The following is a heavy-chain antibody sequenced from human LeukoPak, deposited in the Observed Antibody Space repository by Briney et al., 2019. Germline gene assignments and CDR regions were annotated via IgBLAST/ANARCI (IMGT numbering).Heavy chain of an antibody. D-gene: IGHD3/OR15-3a*01. CDR2: IRGYDGYT. Sequence: GGSLRLSCAASGFVFRENDMNWVRQAPGKGLEWVSGIRGYDGYTDYADSVRGRFTISRDDSRDTLFLEMNNLRIEDTAIYYCAKNFSMMVFWGPGTQVTVSS. CDR3: AKNFSMMVF. J-gene: IGHJ4*02. CDR1: GFVFREND. V-gene: IGHV3-23*01.